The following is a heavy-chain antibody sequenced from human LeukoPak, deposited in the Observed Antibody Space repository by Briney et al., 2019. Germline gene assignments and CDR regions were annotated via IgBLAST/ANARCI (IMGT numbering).Heavy chain of an antibody. J-gene: IGHJ5*02. CDR3: ARQGLGYCSGGSCLLGGWFDP. CDR2: IYYSGST. Sequence: SETLSLTCTVSGGSISSSSYYWGWIRQPPGKGLEWIGSIYYSGSTYYNPSLKSRVTISVDTSKNQFSLKLSSVTAADTAVYYCARQGLGYCSGGSCLLGGWFDPWGQGTLVTVSS. D-gene: IGHD2-15*01. CDR1: GGSISSSSYY. V-gene: IGHV4-39*01.